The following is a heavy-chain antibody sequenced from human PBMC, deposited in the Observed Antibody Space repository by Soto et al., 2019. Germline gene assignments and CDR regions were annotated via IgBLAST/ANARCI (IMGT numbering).Heavy chain of an antibody. CDR2: IYYSGST. J-gene: IGHJ6*02. V-gene: IGHV4-59*01. CDR3: ARSWLVRGGSYYYYYGMDV. Sequence: PSETLSLTCTVPGGSISSYYWSWIRQPPGKGLEWIGYIYYSGSTNYNPSLKSRVTISVDTSKNQFSLKLSSVTAADTAVYYCARSWLVRGGSYYYYYGMDVWGQGTTVTVSS. D-gene: IGHD6-19*01. CDR1: GGSISSYY.